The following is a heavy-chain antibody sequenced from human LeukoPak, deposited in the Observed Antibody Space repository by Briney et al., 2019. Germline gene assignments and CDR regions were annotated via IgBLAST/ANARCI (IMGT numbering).Heavy chain of an antibody. CDR2: ISYDGSNK. Sequence: GGSLRLSCAASGFTFSSYAMHWVRQAPGKGLEWVAVISYDGSNKYYADSVKGRFTISRDNSKNTLYLQMNSLRAEDTAVYYCARDMQYYGSRHNWFDPWGQGTLVTVSS. D-gene: IGHD3-10*01. CDR3: ARDMQYYGSRHNWFDP. J-gene: IGHJ5*02. V-gene: IGHV3-30-3*01. CDR1: GFTFSSYA.